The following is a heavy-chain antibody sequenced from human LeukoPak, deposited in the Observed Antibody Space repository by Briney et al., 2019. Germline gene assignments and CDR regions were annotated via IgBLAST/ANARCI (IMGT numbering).Heavy chain of an antibody. J-gene: IGHJ4*02. Sequence: SQTLSLTCTVSGGSISSGDYYWSWIRQPPGKGLEWIGEIYHSGSANYNPSLKSRVTMSVDKSKNQFSLKLSSVTAADTAVYYCARLTFDSSGYSYPHYWGQGTLVTVSS. CDR1: GGSISSGDYY. CDR3: ARLTFDSSGYSYPHY. D-gene: IGHD3-22*01. CDR2: IYHSGSA. V-gene: IGHV4-30-4*01.